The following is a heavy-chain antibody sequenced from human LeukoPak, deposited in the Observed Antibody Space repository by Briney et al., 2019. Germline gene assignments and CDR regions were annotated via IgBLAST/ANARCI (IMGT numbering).Heavy chain of an antibody. D-gene: IGHD4-23*01. Sequence: GGSLRLSCAASGFTFSSYWMNWGRQAPGKGLVWVSRIASDGSSTTYADSVKGRFSISRDNAKNTLYLQMNSLRVEDTAVYYCARGRPHGNDYWGQGTLVTVSS. CDR2: IASDGSST. CDR3: ARGRPHGNDY. V-gene: IGHV3-74*01. J-gene: IGHJ4*02. CDR1: GFTFSSYW.